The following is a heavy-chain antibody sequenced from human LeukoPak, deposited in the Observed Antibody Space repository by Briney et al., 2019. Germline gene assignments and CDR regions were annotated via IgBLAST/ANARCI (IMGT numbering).Heavy chain of an antibody. CDR3: ARRSSVWYFDY. D-gene: IGHD6-19*01. CDR1: GGSITTHTYY. CDR2: VHYTGNT. V-gene: IGHV4-39*01. J-gene: IGHJ4*02. Sequence: SETLSLTCTVSGGSITTHTYYWAWIRQPPGRGLEWIGGVHYTGNTYSNTSFKSRVTMSVDTSKNQFSLNPSSVTAADTAVYYCARRSSVWYFDYWGQGILVTVSS.